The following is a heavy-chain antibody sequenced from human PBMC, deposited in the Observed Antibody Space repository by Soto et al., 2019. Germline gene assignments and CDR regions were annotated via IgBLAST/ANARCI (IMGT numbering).Heavy chain of an antibody. CDR2: IYLSDSDT. CDR1: GYNFAGYW. Sequence: PGESLKISCKGSGYNFAGYWIAWVRQMPGKGLELMGIIYLSDSDTRYRPPFQGQVTISADKSISSAYLQWSSLRASDTAMYYCARGGVSTRTFDYWGQGTPVTVSS. D-gene: IGHD3-3*01. J-gene: IGHJ4*02. CDR3: ARGGVSTRTFDY. V-gene: IGHV5-51*01.